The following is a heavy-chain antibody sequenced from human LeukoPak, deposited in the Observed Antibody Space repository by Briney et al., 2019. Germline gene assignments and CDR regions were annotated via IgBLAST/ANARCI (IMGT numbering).Heavy chain of an antibody. CDR3: ARDNAHYDSSGYLGY. Sequence: SSVKVSCMASGGTFRSYAISWVRQAPGQGLEWMGGIIPIFGKANYAQKFQGRVTINTDESTSPAYMELSSLRSEDTAVYYCARDNAHYDSSGYLGYSGQGALVTVSS. CDR1: GGTFRSYA. D-gene: IGHD3-22*01. CDR2: IIPIFGKA. J-gene: IGHJ4*02. V-gene: IGHV1-69*05.